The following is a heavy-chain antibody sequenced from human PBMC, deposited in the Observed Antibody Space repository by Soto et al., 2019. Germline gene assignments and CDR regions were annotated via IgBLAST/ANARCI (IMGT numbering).Heavy chain of an antibody. D-gene: IGHD3-22*01. Sequence: EVQLLESGGGLVQPGGSLRLSCAASGFTFSSYAMSWVRQAPGKGLEWGSAISGSGGSTYYADSVKGRFTISRDNSKNTLYLQLNSLRAEDTAVDYCAKAPYYYDSSGAPSIDYWGQGTLVTVSS. J-gene: IGHJ4*02. CDR1: GFTFSSYA. CDR3: AKAPYYYDSSGAPSIDY. CDR2: ISGSGGST. V-gene: IGHV3-23*01.